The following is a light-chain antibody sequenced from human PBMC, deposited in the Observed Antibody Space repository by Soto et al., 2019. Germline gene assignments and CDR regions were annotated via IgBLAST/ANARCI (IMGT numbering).Light chain of an antibody. CDR2: AAS. Sequence: DIQMTQSPSSLSASVGDRVTITCRASQSINSYLNWYQQKPGKAPKLLIYAASSLQSGAPSRFSGGGSGTDFTLTISSLQPEDFATYYCQQSYSTGLTCGGGTKVEIK. CDR1: QSINSY. V-gene: IGKV1-39*01. CDR3: QQSYSTGLT. J-gene: IGKJ4*01.